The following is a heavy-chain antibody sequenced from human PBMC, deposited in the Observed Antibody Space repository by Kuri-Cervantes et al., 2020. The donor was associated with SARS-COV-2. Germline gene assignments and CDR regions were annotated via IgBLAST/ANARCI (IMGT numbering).Heavy chain of an antibody. J-gene: IGHJ6*02. V-gene: IGHV4-30-4*01. D-gene: IGHD1-26*01. CDR1: DGAVIIADYY. CDR3: GRTLGENGRGRYAGSRYAMDV. Sequence: SETLALTGSVADGAVIIADYYWSWIRQPPGKVVGWIGYIYYSGTTYYNPSLKNRVTMSIDRSNNQFSLRLTSVTAADTAVYYCGRTLGENGRGRYAGSRYAMDVWGQGTTVTVSS. CDR2: IYYSGTT.